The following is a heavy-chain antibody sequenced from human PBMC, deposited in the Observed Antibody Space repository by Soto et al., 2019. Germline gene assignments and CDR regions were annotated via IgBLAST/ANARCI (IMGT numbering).Heavy chain of an antibody. CDR1: GASVTSGNYY. V-gene: IGHV4-61*01. Sequence: ETLSLTCTVSGASVTSGNYYWSWFRQPPGKGLEWIGYIYYSGNTNYSTSLKSRVTISLDTSNNQFSLTLSPVNAADTAVYYCARIPVDTSMIYWCDPWGQGTLVTVSA. D-gene: IGHD5-18*01. CDR2: IYYSGNT. CDR3: ARIPVDTSMIYWCDP. J-gene: IGHJ5*01.